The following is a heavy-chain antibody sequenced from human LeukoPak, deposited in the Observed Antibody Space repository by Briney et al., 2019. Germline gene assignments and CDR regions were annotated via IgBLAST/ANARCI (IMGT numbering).Heavy chain of an antibody. CDR3: ARQTVTATSPYFDY. J-gene: IGHJ4*02. V-gene: IGHV4-38-2*02. D-gene: IGHD2-21*02. Sequence: SETLSLTCTVSGYSISRGYYWGWIRQPPGKGLEWIGSIYHSGSTYYNPSLKSRVTISVDTSKNQFSLKLSSVTAADTAVYYCARQTVTATSPYFDYWGQGTLVTVSS. CDR2: IYHSGST. CDR1: GYSISRGYY.